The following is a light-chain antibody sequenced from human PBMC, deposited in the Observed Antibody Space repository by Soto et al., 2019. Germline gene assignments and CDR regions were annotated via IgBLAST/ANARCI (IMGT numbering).Light chain of an antibody. CDR3: QQYNNWPQT. CDR2: AAS. Sequence: EIVMTQSPATLSVSPGERATLSCRASQSVSSSLAWYQQKPGQAPRLLIYAASTRATGIPARFSGSGSGTAFTLTISGLQSEDFAVYYCQQYNNWPQTFGQGTKVEIK. V-gene: IGKV3-15*01. CDR1: QSVSSS. J-gene: IGKJ1*01.